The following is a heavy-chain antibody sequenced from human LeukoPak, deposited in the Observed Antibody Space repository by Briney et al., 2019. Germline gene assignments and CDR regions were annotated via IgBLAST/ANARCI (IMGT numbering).Heavy chain of an antibody. D-gene: IGHD3-22*01. V-gene: IGHV3-21*01. CDR1: GFTFSSYS. CDR3: ARGDSGYYYGGHFDY. J-gene: IGHJ4*02. Sequence: PGGSLRLSCAASGFTFSSYSMNWVRQAPGKGLEWVSSISSSSSYIYYADSVKGRFTISSDNAKNSLYLQMNSLRAEDTAVYYCARGDSGYYYGGHFDYWGQGTLVTVSS. CDR2: ISSSSSYI.